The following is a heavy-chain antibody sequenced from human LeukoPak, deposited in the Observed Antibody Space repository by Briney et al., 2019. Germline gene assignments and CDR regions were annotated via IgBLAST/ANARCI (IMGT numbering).Heavy chain of an antibody. V-gene: IGHV1-3*01. CDR2: INAGNGNT. J-gene: IGHJ4*02. CDR3: ARDYHVVVTAIDYFDY. D-gene: IGHD2-21*02. CDR1: GYTFTSYG. Sequence: AASVKVSCKASGYTFTSYGISWVRQAPGQGLEWMGWINAGNGNTKYSQKFQGRVTITRDTSASTAYMELSSLRSEDTAVYYCARDYHVVVTAIDYFDYWGQGTLVTVSS.